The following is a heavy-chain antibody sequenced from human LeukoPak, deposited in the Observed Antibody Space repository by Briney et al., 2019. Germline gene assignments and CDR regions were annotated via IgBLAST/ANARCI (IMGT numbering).Heavy chain of an antibody. CDR1: GFTVSSYY. D-gene: IGHD5-12*01. CDR3: ARVEASGYDYGAFDY. J-gene: IGHJ4*02. V-gene: IGHV3-53*01. CDR2: IYTGGGR. Sequence: GGSLRLSCAASGFTVSSYYMNWVRQAPGKELEWVSVIYTGGGRYYADSVRGRFTISRDNAKNSLYLQMNSLRAEDTAVYYCARVEASGYDYGAFDYWGQGTLVTVSS.